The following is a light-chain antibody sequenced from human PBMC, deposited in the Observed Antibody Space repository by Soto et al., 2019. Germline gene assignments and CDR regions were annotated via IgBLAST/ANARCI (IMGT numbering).Light chain of an antibody. V-gene: IGLV2-14*01. CDR1: SSDVGSYNY. J-gene: IGLJ1*01. Sequence: QSVLTQPASVSGSPGQSITISCTGTSSDVGSYNYVSWYQQHPGKAPKLMIYEVSDRPSGISSRFSGPKSGNTASLTISGLQTEDEADYYCSSYTSSSTLFGTGTKVTVL. CDR2: EVS. CDR3: SSYTSSSTL.